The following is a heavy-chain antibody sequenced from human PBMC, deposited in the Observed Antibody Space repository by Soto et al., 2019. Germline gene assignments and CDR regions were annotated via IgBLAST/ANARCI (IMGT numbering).Heavy chain of an antibody. CDR2: ISFDGSNK. CDR3: AKDHDIVTRAQLWIYDFDY. V-gene: IGHV3-30*18. D-gene: IGHD2-2*01. CDR1: GFTCRSYA. Sequence: QVQVVESGGGVVQPGRSLRLSCAASGFTCRSYAMHWVRQAPGKRLEWVAAISFDGSNKYYADSVKGRFTISRDNSENTLYLQLNGLRPEDTAVYYCAKDHDIVTRAQLWIYDFDYWGQGTLVTVSS. J-gene: IGHJ4*02.